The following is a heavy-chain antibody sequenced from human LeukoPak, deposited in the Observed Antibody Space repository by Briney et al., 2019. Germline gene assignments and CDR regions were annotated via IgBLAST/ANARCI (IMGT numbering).Heavy chain of an antibody. CDR1: GDSVSSNSAA. Sequence: SQTLSLTCAISGDSVSSNSAAWNWIRQPPSKGLEWLGRTYYRSKWYNDYAVSVQSRITINPNTPKNQFSLQLNSVTREDTALYYCARDNGYYFDYWGQGTLVTVSS. CDR2: TYYRSKWYN. D-gene: IGHD2-8*01. CDR3: ARDNGYYFDY. V-gene: IGHV6-1*01. J-gene: IGHJ4*02.